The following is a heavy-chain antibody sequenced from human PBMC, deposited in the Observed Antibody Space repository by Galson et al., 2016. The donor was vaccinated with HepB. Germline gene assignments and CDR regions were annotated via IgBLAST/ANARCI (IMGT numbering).Heavy chain of an antibody. Sequence: SLRLSCAASGFTFSGYAMHWVRQAPGKGLEWVALISYGGRNKNYVDSVKGRFTISRDNSKNTLYLQMNSLRVEDTAIYYCAKAEMTTVTRFEHWGQGTLVTVSP. D-gene: IGHD4-17*01. CDR2: ISYGGRNK. J-gene: IGHJ4*02. CDR1: GFTFSGYA. V-gene: IGHV3-30*18. CDR3: AKAEMTTVTRFEH.